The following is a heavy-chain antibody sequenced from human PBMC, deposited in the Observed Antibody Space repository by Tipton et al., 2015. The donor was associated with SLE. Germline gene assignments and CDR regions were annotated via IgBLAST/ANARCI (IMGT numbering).Heavy chain of an antibody. CDR1: GFTFSSYW. V-gene: IGHV3-74*01. J-gene: IGHJ6*03. Sequence: SLRLSCAASGFTFSSYWMHWVRQAPGKGLVWVSRINSDGSSTSYADSVKGRFTISRDNAKNTLYLQMNGLRAEDTAVYYCARDGDLEWLLYTNYYYYYMDVWGKGTTVTVSS. CDR3: ARDGDLEWLLYTNYYYYYMDV. CDR2: INSDGSST. D-gene: IGHD3-3*01.